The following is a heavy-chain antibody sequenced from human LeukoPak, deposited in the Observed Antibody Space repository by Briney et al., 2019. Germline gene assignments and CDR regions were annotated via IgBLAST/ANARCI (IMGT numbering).Heavy chain of an antibody. Sequence: PSETLSLTCTVSGGSITSRSYYWGWIRQAPGKGLEWIGSMYYSGSTYYNTPLKSRVTISVDTSKNQFSLKLSSVTASDTAGYSCARLFPYYYHYMDVWGKGTTVTVSS. CDR2: MYYSGST. CDR3: ARLFPYYYHYMDV. D-gene: IGHD2-21*01. J-gene: IGHJ6*03. V-gene: IGHV4-39*07. CDR1: GGSITSRSYY.